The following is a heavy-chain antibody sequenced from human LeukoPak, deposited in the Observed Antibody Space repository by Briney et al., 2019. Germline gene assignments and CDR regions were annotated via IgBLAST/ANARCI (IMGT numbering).Heavy chain of an antibody. Sequence: SVKVSCKASGGTFSSYTISWVRQAPGQGLEWMGRIIPILGIANYAQKFQGRVTITTDESTSTAYMELSSLRSEDTAVYYCAKADYGDYTVDPWGQGTLVTVSS. J-gene: IGHJ5*02. V-gene: IGHV1-69*02. D-gene: IGHD4-17*01. CDR3: AKADYGDYTVDP. CDR2: IIPILGIA. CDR1: GGTFSSYT.